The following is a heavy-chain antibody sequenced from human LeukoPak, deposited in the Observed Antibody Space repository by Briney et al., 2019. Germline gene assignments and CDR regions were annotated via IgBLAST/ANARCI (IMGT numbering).Heavy chain of an antibody. CDR1: GGSISNYY. D-gene: IGHD2/OR15-2a*01. CDR3: ASTKYFSFDS. Sequence: SETLSLTCTVSGGSISNYYWGWIRQPPGKGLEWIGSIYYSGSTYYNPSLKSRVTISVDTSKNQFSLKLSSVTAADTAVYYCASTKYFSFDSWGQGTLVTVSS. CDR2: IYYSGST. J-gene: IGHJ4*02. V-gene: IGHV4-39*01.